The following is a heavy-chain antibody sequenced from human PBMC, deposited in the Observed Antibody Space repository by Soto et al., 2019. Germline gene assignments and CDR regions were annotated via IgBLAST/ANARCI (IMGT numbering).Heavy chain of an antibody. CDR2: IRNKANSYTT. CDR1: GFTFSDHY. V-gene: IGHV3-72*01. CDR3: SRAGILTTPYYFDY. J-gene: IGHJ4*02. Sequence: EVQLVESGGALVQPGGSLRLSCAASGFTFSDHYMDWVRQAPGKGLEWVGRIRNKANSYTTEYAASVKGRFTISRDDSKNSVYLQMTSLKTEDTAVYYCSRAGILTTPYYFDYWGQGTLVTVSS. D-gene: IGHD4-4*01.